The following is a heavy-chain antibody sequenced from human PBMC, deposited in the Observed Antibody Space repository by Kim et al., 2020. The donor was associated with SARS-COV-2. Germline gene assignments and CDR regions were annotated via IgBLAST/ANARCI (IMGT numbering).Heavy chain of an antibody. CDR3: ARRDTRQDFDY. D-gene: IGHD5-18*01. J-gene: IGHJ4*02. CDR1: GGSFSGYY. CDR2: INHSGST. V-gene: IGHV4-34*01. Sequence: SETLSLTCAVYGGSFSGYYWSWIRQPPGKGLEWIGEINHSGSTNYNPSLKSRVTISVDTSKNQFSLKLSSVTAADTAVYYCARRDTRQDFDYWGQGTLVTVSS.